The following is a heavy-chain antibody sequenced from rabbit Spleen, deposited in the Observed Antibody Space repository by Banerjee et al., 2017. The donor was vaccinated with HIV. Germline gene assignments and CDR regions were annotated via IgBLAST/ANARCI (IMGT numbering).Heavy chain of an antibody. D-gene: IGHD2-1*01. Sequence: QSLEESGGDLVKPGASLTLTCTASGFSFSSYYMCWVRQAPGKGLEWIGYIDPVFGVTYDASWVNGRFSISRENTQNTVYLQLNSLTAADTATYFCARARDTYDDVGDYARLDLWGPGTLVTVS. CDR2: IDPVFGVT. CDR1: GFSFSSYY. V-gene: IGHV1S7*01. CDR3: ARARDTYDDVGDYARLDL. J-gene: IGHJ3*01.